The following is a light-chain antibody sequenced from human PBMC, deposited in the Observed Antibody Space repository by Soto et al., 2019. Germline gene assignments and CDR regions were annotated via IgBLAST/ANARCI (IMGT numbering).Light chain of an antibody. CDR1: QSISSY. J-gene: IGKJ2*01. CDR2: AAS. Sequence: DIQMTQSPSSLSASVGARVTITCRASQSISSYLNWYQQKPGKAPKLLIYAASSLQSGVPSRFSGSGSGTDFTLTISSLQPEDFATYYCQQSYSTPWYTFGQGTKLEIK. V-gene: IGKV1-39*01. CDR3: QQSYSTPWYT.